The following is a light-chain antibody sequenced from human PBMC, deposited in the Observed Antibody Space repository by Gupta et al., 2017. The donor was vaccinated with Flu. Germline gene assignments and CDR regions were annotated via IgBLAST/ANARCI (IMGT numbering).Light chain of an antibody. CDR2: SDK. V-gene: IGLV1-44*01. Sequence: QSVLTHPPSASGTPGLGFPLSCSGSRSNIGSNNVNWYQQGPATGPKLLIYSDKRRHSGVPDRFSGSKSGTSASLASSGLQGEDEADYYCESWDDSLNGRVFGGGTKLAVL. CDR3: ESWDDSLNGRV. CDR1: RSNIGSNN. J-gene: IGLJ3*02.